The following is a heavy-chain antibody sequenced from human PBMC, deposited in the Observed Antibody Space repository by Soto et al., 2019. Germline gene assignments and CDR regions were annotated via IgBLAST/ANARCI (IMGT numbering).Heavy chain of an antibody. CDR1: GFTFSSNG. Sequence: GGSLRLSCATSGFTFSSNGMSWVRPAPGKGLDWVSGISGNGRNTYYADSVKGRFTISRDNSKNTLFLQMNSLRAEDTAVYYCAKNGLSNSPSAIDSWGQGTLVTVSS. D-gene: IGHD1-1*01. J-gene: IGHJ4*02. CDR2: ISGNGRNT. CDR3: AKNGLSNSPSAIDS. V-gene: IGHV3-23*01.